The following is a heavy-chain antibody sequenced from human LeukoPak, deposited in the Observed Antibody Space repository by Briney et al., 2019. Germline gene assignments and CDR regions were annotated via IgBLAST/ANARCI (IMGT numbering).Heavy chain of an antibody. CDR3: ARHGRTAAARLHRGYFDY. D-gene: IGHD6-13*01. CDR1: GGSFSGYY. V-gene: IGHV4-34*01. J-gene: IGHJ4*02. CDR2: INHSGST. Sequence: KPSETLSLTCAVYGGSFSGYYWSWIRQPPGKGLEWIGEINHSGSTNYNPSLKSRVTISVDTSKNQFSLKLSSVTAADTAVYYCARHGRTAAARLHRGYFDYWGQGTLVTVSS.